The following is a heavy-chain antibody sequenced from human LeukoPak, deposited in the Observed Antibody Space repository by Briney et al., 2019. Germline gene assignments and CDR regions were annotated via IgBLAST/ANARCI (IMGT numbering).Heavy chain of an antibody. CDR2: IKQDGSEK. CDR3: ARGRKIVVVMGGFFDY. V-gene: IGHV3-7*03. Sequence: GGSLRLSCAASGFIFSSYWMSWVRQAPGKGLEWVANIKQDGSEKYYVDSVKGRFTISRDNAKNSLYLQMDSLRAEDTAVYYCARGRKIVVVMGGFFDYWGQGTLVTVSS. J-gene: IGHJ4*02. D-gene: IGHD3-22*01. CDR1: GFIFSSYW.